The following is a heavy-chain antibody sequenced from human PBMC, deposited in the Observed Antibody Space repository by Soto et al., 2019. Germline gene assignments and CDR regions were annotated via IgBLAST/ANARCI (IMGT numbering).Heavy chain of an antibody. D-gene: IGHD3-9*01. CDR3: AKDSYFDWLRGFDY. Sequence: EVQLVESGGGLVQPGRSLRLSCAASGFTFDDYAMHWVRQAPGKGLEWVSGISWNSGSIGYADSVKGRFTISRDNAKNTLYLQMNSLRAEDTAVYYCAKDSYFDWLRGFDYWGQGTLVTVSS. CDR2: ISWNSGSI. V-gene: IGHV3-9*01. J-gene: IGHJ4*02. CDR1: GFTFDDYA.